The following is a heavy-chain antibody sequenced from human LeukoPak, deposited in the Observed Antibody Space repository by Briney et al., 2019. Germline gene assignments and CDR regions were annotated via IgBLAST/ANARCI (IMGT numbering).Heavy chain of an antibody. CDR3: ARSYDSRGYYYYGMDV. J-gene: IGHJ6*02. D-gene: IGHD3-22*01. CDR1: GDSINNYY. V-gene: IGHV4-59*01. CDR2: IYYTGST. Sequence: SETLSLTCTVSGDSINNYYWSWIRRPPGKGLEWIGYIYYTGSTQYNSSLKSRVTISVDTSKNQFSLKLISVTAADTAVYYCARSYDSRGYYYYGMDVWGHGTTVTVSS.